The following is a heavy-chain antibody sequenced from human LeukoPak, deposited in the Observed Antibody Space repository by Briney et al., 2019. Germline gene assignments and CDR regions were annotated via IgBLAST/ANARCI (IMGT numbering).Heavy chain of an antibody. CDR2: ISYDGSNK. J-gene: IGHJ4*02. CDR1: GFTFSSYG. D-gene: IGHD1-1*01. CDR3: AKDRGSWNDLSGYYFDY. Sequence: GGSLRLSCAASGFTFSSYGMHWVRQAPGKGLEWVAVISYDGSNKYYADSVKGRFTISRDNSKNTLYLQMNSLRAEDTAVYYCAKDRGSWNDLSGYYFDYWGQGTLVTVSS. V-gene: IGHV3-30*18.